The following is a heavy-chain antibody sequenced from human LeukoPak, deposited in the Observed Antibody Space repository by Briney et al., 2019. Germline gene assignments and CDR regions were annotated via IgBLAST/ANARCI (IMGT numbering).Heavy chain of an antibody. CDR1: GFTVSNNY. Sequence: GGSLRLSCAASGFTVSNNYMRWVRQAPGKGLEWVSLIYSGGSTYYADSVKGRFIISRDNSKNTLYLQVNSLRAEDTAVYYCARAPPGYSGSYFAFDIWGQGTMVTVSS. V-gene: IGHV3-66*01. D-gene: IGHD1-26*01. CDR2: IYSGGST. CDR3: ARAPPGYSGSYFAFDI. J-gene: IGHJ3*02.